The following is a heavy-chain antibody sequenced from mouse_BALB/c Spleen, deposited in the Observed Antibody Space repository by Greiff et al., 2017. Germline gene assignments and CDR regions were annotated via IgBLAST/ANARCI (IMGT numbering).Heavy chain of an antibody. J-gene: IGHJ4*01. Sequence: EVKLVESGPSLVKPSQTLSLTCSVTGDSITSGYWNWIRKFPGNKLEYMGYISYSGSTYYNPSLKSRISITRDTSKNQYYLQLNSVTTEDTATYYCARSLWLRRGGGGAMDYWGQGTSVTVSS. CDR1: GDSITSGY. V-gene: IGHV3-8*02. CDR3: ARSLWLRRGGGGAMDY. CDR2: ISYSGST. D-gene: IGHD2-2*01.